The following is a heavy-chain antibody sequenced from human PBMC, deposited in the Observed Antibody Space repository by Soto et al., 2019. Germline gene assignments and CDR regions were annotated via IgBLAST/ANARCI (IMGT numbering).Heavy chain of an antibody. CDR3: TTGLSNGYYNFDY. D-gene: IGHD3-22*01. V-gene: IGHV3-15*01. J-gene: IGHJ4*02. CDR2: IKREADGGTT. CDR1: GFTFSEAW. Sequence: PGGSLRLSCAASGFTFSEAWMSWVRQAPWRGLEWVGRIKREADGGTTDYAAPVKGRLTISRDDSKNTLYLRMNSLKTEDTAVYYCTTGLSNGYYNFDYWGQGTPVTVSS.